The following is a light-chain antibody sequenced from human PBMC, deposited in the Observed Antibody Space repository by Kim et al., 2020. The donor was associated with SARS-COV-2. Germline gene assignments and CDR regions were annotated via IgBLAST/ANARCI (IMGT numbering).Light chain of an antibody. CDR3: GSYDSSMSRWV. Sequence: QTIALSCTGTNYNIGGGYVVHWYQQLPGIAPQLRIYGSNKRPSGIPGRLSGSKSGTSASLAITGLQAEDEADYYCGSYDSSMSRWVFGGGTKVTVL. V-gene: IGLV1-40*01. J-gene: IGLJ3*02. CDR1: NYNIGGGYV. CDR2: GSN.